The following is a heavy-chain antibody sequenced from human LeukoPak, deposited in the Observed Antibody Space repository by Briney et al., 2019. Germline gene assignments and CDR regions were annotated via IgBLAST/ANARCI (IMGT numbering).Heavy chain of an antibody. V-gene: IGHV4-59*11. CDR1: GGSTSIHY. Sequence: SQTLSLTRTVSGGSTSIHYCSSIRQPPGKGLEWIGCIYNSGSTTYNPSLESRVSISEDRSKGQFSLKLNSVTAADTAVYFCARAPAGAIFYYGMDVWGPGTTVTASS. D-gene: IGHD3-10*01. CDR2: IYNSGST. J-gene: IGHJ6*02. CDR3: ARAPAGAIFYYGMDV.